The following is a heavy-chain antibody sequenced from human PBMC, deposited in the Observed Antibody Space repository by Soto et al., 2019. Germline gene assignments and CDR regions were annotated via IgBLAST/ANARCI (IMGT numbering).Heavy chain of an antibody. CDR2: ISGSGGST. Sequence: EVQLLESGGGLVQPGGSLRLSCAASGFTFSSYAMSWVRQAPGKGLEWVSAISGSGGSTYYADSVKGRFTISRDNSKNTLYLQRNRLRAEGTAVYYCAKLADDYVWGRYRRGYYFDYWGQGTLVTVSS. CDR3: AKLADDYVWGRYRRGYYFDY. CDR1: GFTFSSYA. J-gene: IGHJ4*02. D-gene: IGHD3-16*02. V-gene: IGHV3-23*01.